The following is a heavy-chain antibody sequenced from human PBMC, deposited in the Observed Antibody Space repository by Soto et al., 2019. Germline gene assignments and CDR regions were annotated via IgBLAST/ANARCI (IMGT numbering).Heavy chain of an antibody. CDR3: ARDGVDVSRTTVRHGALDI. CDR1: GGSFNTYG. V-gene: IGHV1-69*01. J-gene: IGHJ3*02. Sequence: QVQLVQSGAEVKKPGSSVKVSCKASGGSFNTYGISWVRQAPGQGLEWMGGFLPVFTTAKYAQKFQGRVFITADDSTYTACREMSSLRSEDTAVYFCARDGVDVSRTTVRHGALDIWGQGTVVTVSS. D-gene: IGHD4-17*01. CDR2: FLPVFTTA.